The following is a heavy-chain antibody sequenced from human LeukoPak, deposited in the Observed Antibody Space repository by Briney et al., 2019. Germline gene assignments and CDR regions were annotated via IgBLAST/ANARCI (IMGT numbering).Heavy chain of an antibody. CDR1: GFTFDDYG. Sequence: PGGSLRLSCAASGFTFDDYGMSWVRQAPGKGLEWVSGINWNGGSTGYADSVKGRFTISRDNAKNSLYLQMNSLRAEDTALYYCARDGIWGGLTRGAFDIWGQGTMVTVSS. J-gene: IGHJ3*02. CDR3: ARDGIWGGLTRGAFDI. CDR2: INWNGGST. V-gene: IGHV3-20*04. D-gene: IGHD3-16*01.